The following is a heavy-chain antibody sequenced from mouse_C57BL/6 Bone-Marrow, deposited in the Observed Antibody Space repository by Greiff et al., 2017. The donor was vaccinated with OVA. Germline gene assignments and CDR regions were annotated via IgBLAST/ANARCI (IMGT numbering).Heavy chain of an antibody. V-gene: IGHV3-6*01. D-gene: IGHD1-3*01. CDR2: ISYDGSN. CDR1: GYSITSGYY. CDR3: ARGGSSYYFDY. J-gene: IGHJ2*01. Sequence: EVHLVESGPGLVKPSQSLSLTCSVTGYSITSGYYWNWIRQFPGNKLEWMGYISYDGSNKYNPSLKNRISITRDTSKNQFFLKLNSVTTEDTATYYCARGGSSYYFDYWGQGTTLTVSS.